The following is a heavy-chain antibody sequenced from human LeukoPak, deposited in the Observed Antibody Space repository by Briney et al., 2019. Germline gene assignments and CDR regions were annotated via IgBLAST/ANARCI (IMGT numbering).Heavy chain of an antibody. CDR3: ARGAGTTVRGVISWFDP. CDR1: GGSISTDY. V-gene: IGHV4-59*01. D-gene: IGHD3-10*01. J-gene: IGHJ5*02. CDR2: IYYTDNT. Sequence: SETLSLTCTVSGGSISTDYWSWIRQPPGKGLEWIGYIYYTDNTNYNPSLESRVTISVDKSKNQFSLKLNSVTAADTAVYYCARGAGTTVRGVISWFDPWGQGTLVTVSS.